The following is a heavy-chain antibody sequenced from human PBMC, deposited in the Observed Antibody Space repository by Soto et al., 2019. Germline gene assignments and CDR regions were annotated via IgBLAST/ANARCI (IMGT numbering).Heavy chain of an antibody. V-gene: IGHV1-46*01. CDR3: ASDWQFGY. CDR2: INPSGDST. J-gene: IGHJ4*02. Sequence: ASVKVSCKASGYAFSSYYMHWVRQAPGQGLEWMGVINPSGDSTSYAQKFQGRVTITRDTSTSTLFMELSSLRSEDTAVYFCASDWQFGYWGQGCLVTVSS. CDR1: GYAFSSYY.